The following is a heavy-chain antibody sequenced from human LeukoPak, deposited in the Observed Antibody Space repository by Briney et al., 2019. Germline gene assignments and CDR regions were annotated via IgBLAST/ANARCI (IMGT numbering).Heavy chain of an antibody. CDR1: GGSFSGYY. J-gene: IGHJ4*02. CDR2: INHSGST. V-gene: IGHV4-34*01. D-gene: IGHD6-19*01. CDR3: ARHRAGQTRYYFDY. Sequence: SETLSLTCAVYGGSFSGYYWSWIRQPPGKGLEWIGEINHSGSTNYNPSLKSRVTISVDTSKNQFSLKLSSVTAADTAVYYCARHRAGQTRYYFDYWGQGTLVTVSS.